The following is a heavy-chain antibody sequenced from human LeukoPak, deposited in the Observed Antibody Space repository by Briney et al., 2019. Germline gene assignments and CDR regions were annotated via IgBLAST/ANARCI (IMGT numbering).Heavy chain of an antibody. J-gene: IGHJ4*02. CDR1: GFTFISYS. Sequence: GGSLRLSCAASGFTFISYSMNWVRQAPGKVLEWVSYISSSGSSIYYADSVKGRFTISRDNAKNSLYLQMNSLRAEDTAVYYCARLSSHYNFWSGSPAHWGQGTLVTVSS. D-gene: IGHD3-3*01. V-gene: IGHV3-48*01. CDR2: ISSSGSSI. CDR3: ARLSSHYNFWSGSPAH.